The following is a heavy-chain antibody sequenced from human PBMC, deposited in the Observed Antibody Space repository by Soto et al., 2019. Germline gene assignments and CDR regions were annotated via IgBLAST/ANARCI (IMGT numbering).Heavy chain of an antibody. D-gene: IGHD3-10*01. CDR3: ARNKEDYYGSGSSLSYMDV. CDR2: IYYSGST. CDR1: GGSISSYY. J-gene: IGHJ6*03. V-gene: IGHV4-59*01. Sequence: SETLSLTCTVSGGSISSYYWSWIRQPPGKGLEWIGYIYYSGSTNYNPSLKSRVTISVDTSKNQFSLKLSSVTAADTAVYYCARNKEDYYGSGSSLSYMDVWGKGTTVTVSS.